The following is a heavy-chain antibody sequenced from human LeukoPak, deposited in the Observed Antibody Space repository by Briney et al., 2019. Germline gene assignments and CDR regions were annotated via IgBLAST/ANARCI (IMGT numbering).Heavy chain of an antibody. D-gene: IGHD3-22*01. CDR1: GYTFTSYG. Sequence: ASVKVSCKASGYTFTSYGISWVRQAPGQGLEWMGWISAYNGNTNYAQKLQGRVTMTTDTSTSTAYMELRSLRSDDTAVYYCARTVYYDSSGYSDYWGQGTLVTVSS. V-gene: IGHV1-18*01. CDR3: ARTVYYDSSGYSDY. CDR2: ISAYNGNT. J-gene: IGHJ4*02.